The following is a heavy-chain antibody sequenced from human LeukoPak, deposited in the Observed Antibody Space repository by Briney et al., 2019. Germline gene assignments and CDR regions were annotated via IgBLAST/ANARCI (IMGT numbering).Heavy chain of an antibody. D-gene: IGHD3-3*01. V-gene: IGHV3-23*01. CDR3: AKDRVFGVVIIGFDL. CDR2: ITGSGGNT. J-gene: IGHJ3*01. CDR1: GFIFSSYV. Sequence: PGGSLRLSCAASGFIFSSYVMSWVRQAPGKGLEWVSVITGSGGNTYYADSVKGRFSISRDNSKNTIYLHMNNLRAEDTAIYYCAKDRVFGVVIIGFDLWGQGTMVTVSS.